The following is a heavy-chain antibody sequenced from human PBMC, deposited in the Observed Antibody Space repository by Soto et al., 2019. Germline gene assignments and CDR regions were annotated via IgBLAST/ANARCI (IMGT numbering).Heavy chain of an antibody. Sequence: QVQLVQSGAEVKKPGASVKVSCKASGYTFTSYAISWVRQAPGQGLEWMGWISAYNGNTNYAQKLQGRVTMAHTSPSTAYMELRSLRSDDTAVYYCARDAPPEDYWGQGTLVTVSS. V-gene: IGHV1-18*01. J-gene: IGHJ4*02. CDR1: GYTFTSYA. CDR2: ISAYNGNT. CDR3: ARDAPPEDY.